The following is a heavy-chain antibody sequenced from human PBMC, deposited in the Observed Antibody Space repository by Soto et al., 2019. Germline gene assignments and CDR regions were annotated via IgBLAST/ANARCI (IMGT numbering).Heavy chain of an antibody. V-gene: IGHV3-23*01. CDR2: LSSSGGGT. J-gene: IGHJ4*02. D-gene: IGHD3-3*01. CDR1: GFTFSNHA. Sequence: GGSLRLSCAASGFTFSNHAMSWVRQAPGKGLEWVSGLSSSGGGTYYADSVKGRFTISRDNSKNTLYLQMNSLRAEDAAFYYCARLRSGYFKGFDFWGLGTLVTVSS. CDR3: ARLRSGYFKGFDF.